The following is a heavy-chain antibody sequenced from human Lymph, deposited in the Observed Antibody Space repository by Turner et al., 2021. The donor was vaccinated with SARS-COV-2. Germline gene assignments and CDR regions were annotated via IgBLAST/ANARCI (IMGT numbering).Heavy chain of an antibody. V-gene: IGHV3-30*04. J-gene: IGHJ4*02. CDR3: ARDRDSSGWVDY. CDR1: GFTFSSYA. CDR2: ISYDESDK. D-gene: IGHD3-22*01. Sequence: QVQLVESGGGVVQPGRSLRLSCAASGFTFSSYAMNWVRQAPGKGLEWVAFISYDESDKYYEDSVKGRFNFSRDNSKNTLYLRMNSLRAEDTAVYNCARDRDSSGWVDYWGQGTLVTVSS.